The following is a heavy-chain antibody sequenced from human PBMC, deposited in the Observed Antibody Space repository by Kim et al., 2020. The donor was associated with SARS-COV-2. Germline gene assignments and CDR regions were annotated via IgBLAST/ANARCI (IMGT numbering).Heavy chain of an antibody. CDR1: GFTFSSYG. CDR2: ISYDGSNK. D-gene: IGHD3-9*01. CDR3: ARDSRYYDILTGYYYGRKENYYYYGMDV. V-gene: IGHV3-33*05. J-gene: IGHJ6*02. Sequence: GGSLRLSCAASGFTFSSYGMHWVRQAPGKGLEWVAVISYDGSNKYYADSVKGRFTISRDNSKNTLYLQMNSLRAEDTAVYYCARDSRYYDILTGYYYGRKENYYYYGMDVWGQGTTVTVSS.